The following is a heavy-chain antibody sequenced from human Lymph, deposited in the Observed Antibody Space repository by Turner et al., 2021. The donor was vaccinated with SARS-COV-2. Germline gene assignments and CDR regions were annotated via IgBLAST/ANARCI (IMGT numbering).Heavy chain of an antibody. Sequence: EVQLVGSGGGLVKPGGSLRLSCAASGFTFISYSMNWVRQAPGKGLEWVSSISSSSTYIYYADSLKGRFTNSRDNAKNSLYLQMNSLRAEDTAVYYCARGTYYYDSSVYSGTNWFDPWGQGTLVTVSS. J-gene: IGHJ5*02. CDR1: GFTFISYS. CDR3: ARGTYYYDSSVYSGTNWFDP. D-gene: IGHD3-22*01. CDR2: ISSSSTYI. V-gene: IGHV3-21*01.